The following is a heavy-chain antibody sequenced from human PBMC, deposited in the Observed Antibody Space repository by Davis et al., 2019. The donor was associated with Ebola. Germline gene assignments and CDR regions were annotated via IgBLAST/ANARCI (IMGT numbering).Heavy chain of an antibody. V-gene: IGHV1-18*01. CDR3: ANFGITGIIGDY. CDR1: GYTFTSYG. J-gene: IGHJ4*02. D-gene: IGHD1-20*01. Sequence: ASVKVSCKASGYTFTSYGISWVRQAPGQGLEWMGWISAYNGNTIYTQNLQGRVTMTEDTSTDTAYMELSSLRSEDTAVYYCANFGITGIIGDYWGQGTLVTVSS. CDR2: ISAYNGNT.